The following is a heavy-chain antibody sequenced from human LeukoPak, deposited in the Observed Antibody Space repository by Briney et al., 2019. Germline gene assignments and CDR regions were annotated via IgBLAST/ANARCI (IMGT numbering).Heavy chain of an antibody. CDR2: IRSKANSYAT. CDR1: GFTFSGSA. D-gene: IGHD4-23*01. J-gene: IGHJ3*02. CDR3: TRLGGTVVSPVVSDI. Sequence: PGGSLRLSCAASGFTFSGSAMHWVRQASGKGLEWVGRIRSKANSYATAYAASVKGRFTISRDDSKTTAYPQMNSLKTEDTAVYYCTRLGGTVVSPVVSDIWGQGTMVTVSS. V-gene: IGHV3-73*01.